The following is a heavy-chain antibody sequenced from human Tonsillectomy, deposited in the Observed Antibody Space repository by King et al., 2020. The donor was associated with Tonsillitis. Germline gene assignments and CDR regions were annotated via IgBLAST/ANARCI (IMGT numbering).Heavy chain of an antibody. J-gene: IGHJ3*02. CDR2: ISAYNGNT. CDR3: ARDRGLYSRGDASDI. CDR1: GYTFTNYG. D-gene: IGHD6-13*01. Sequence: VQLVQSGVEVKKPGASVKVSCKASGYTFTNYGISWGRQAPGQGLEWVGWISAYNGNTDYAQKLQGRVTMTTDTSTSTAYMELRSLRSDDTAVYYCARDRGLYSRGDASDIWGQGTLVTVSS. V-gene: IGHV1-18*01.